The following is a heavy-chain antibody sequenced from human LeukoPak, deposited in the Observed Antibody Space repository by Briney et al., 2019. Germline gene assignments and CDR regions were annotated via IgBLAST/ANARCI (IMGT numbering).Heavy chain of an antibody. Sequence: ASVKVSCKASGGSFSNHVFTWVRQAPGQGLEWMGRIIPFLGTTNSAQKFQGRITIIADKSTSTAYMELSSLRSEDTAVYYCAKSGSGSLELNWGNDYWGQGTLVTVSS. CDR3: AKSGSGSLELNWGNDY. CDR2: IIPFLGTT. V-gene: IGHV1-69*04. J-gene: IGHJ4*02. D-gene: IGHD7-27*01. CDR1: GGSFSNHV.